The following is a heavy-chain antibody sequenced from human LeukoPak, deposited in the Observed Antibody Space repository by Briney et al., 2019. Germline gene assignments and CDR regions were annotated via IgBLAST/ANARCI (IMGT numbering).Heavy chain of an antibody. D-gene: IGHD1-26*01. CDR2: INPNSGGT. J-gene: IGHJ4*02. CDR1: GYTFTGYY. Sequence: ASVKVSCKASGYTFTGYYIHWVRQAPGQGLEWKGWINPNSGGTNYAQKFQGRVTMTRDTSISTAYMDLSRLRSDDTAVYYCARGSIVGATFDYFDYWGQGTLVTVSS. CDR3: ARGSIVGATFDYFDY. V-gene: IGHV1-2*02.